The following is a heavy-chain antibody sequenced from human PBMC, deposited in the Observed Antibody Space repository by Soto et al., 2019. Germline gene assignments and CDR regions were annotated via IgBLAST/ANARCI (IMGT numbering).Heavy chain of an antibody. CDR2: ISAYNGNT. CDR1: GYTFSSYG. Sequence: ASVKVSCKASGYTFSSYGISWVRQAPGQGLEWMGWISAYNGNTNYAQKLQGRVTMTTDTSTSTAYMELRSLRSDDTAVYYCARGGFGYCSGGSCYSSQAFDIWGQGTMVTVSS. J-gene: IGHJ3*02. V-gene: IGHV1-18*04. CDR3: ARGGFGYCSGGSCYSSQAFDI. D-gene: IGHD2-15*01.